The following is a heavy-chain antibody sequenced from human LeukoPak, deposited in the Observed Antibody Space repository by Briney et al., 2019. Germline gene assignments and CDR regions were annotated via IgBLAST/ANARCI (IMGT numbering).Heavy chain of an antibody. Sequence: ASVTVSCKASGYTFTSYYMHWVRQAPGQGLEWMGIINPSGGSTSYAQKFQGRVTMTRDMSTSTVYMELSSLRSEDTAVYYCARERYICSSTSCYPFDVDPWGQGTLVTVSS. D-gene: IGHD2-2*01. CDR1: GYTFTSYY. V-gene: IGHV1-46*01. CDR2: INPSGGST. CDR3: ARERYICSSTSCYPFDVDP. J-gene: IGHJ5*02.